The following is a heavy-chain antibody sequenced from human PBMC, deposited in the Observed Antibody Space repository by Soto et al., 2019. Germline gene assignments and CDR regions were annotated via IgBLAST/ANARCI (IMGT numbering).Heavy chain of an antibody. CDR3: AKGGYCSSTSCYTGYYYYGMDV. CDR2: ISGSGGST. CDR1: GFTFSSYA. D-gene: IGHD2-2*02. Sequence: GGSLRLSCAASGFTFSSYAMSWVRQAPGKGLEWVSAISGSGGSTYYADSVKGRFTISRDNSKNTLYLQMNSLRAEDTAVYYCAKGGYCSSTSCYTGYYYYGMDVWGQGTTVTVSS. J-gene: IGHJ6*02. V-gene: IGHV3-23*01.